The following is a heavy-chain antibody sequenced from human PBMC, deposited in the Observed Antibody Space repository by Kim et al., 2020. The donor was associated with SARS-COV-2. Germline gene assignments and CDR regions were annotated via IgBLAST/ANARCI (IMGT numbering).Heavy chain of an antibody. D-gene: IGHD3-16*02. V-gene: IGHV3-30-3*01. J-gene: IGHJ6*01. CDR1: GFTLNTYS. Sequence: GGSLRLSCAASGFTLNTYSINWVRQAPGKGLEWVAVILYDGSTKNYADSVKGRFTISRDDSKNTLYLQMNSLTTEDTAVYYCARVSIEGGGYHFGLDVWG. CDR3: ARVSIEGGGYHFGLDV. CDR2: ILYDGSTK.